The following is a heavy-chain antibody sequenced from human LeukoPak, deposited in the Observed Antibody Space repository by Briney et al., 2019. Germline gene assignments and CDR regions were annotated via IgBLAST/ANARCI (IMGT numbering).Heavy chain of an antibody. CDR2: IIPILGIA. CDR3: AREEAAGPMAFDY. CDR1: GGTFSSYA. D-gene: IGHD6-13*01. J-gene: IGHJ4*02. Sequence: ASVKVSCKASGGTFSSYAISWVRQAPGQGLEWMGRIIPILGIANYAQKFQGRVMITADKSTSTAYMELSSLRSEDTAVYYCAREEAAGPMAFDYWGQGTLVTVSS. V-gene: IGHV1-69*04.